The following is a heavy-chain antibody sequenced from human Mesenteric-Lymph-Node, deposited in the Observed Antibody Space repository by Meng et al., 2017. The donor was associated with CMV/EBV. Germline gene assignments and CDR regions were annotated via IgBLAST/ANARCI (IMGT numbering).Heavy chain of an antibody. Sequence: GPLRLSCTVSGDSISTSDYWGWIRQPPGKGLEWIGSMYYSGSTHYNPSLKSRVTISVDTSKNQFSLKLTSVTAADTAMYFCGRHPRYCSSSTCYWAGYFDPWGQGTLVTVSS. V-gene: IGHV4-39*01. CDR3: GRHPRYCSSSTCYWAGYFDP. J-gene: IGHJ5*02. D-gene: IGHD2-2*01. CDR2: MYYSGST. CDR1: GDSISTSDY.